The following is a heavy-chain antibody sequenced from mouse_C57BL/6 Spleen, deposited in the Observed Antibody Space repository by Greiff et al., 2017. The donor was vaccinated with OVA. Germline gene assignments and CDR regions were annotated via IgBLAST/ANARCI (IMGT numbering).Heavy chain of an antibody. Sequence: EVKVEESGGGLVQPGGSLKLSCAASGFTFSDYYMYWVRQTPEKRLEWVAYISNGGGSTYYPDTVKGRFTISRDNAKNTLYLQMIRLKSEDTAMYYCAGGGGQLRSWFAYWGQGTLVTVSA. D-gene: IGHD3-2*02. CDR3: AGGGGQLRSWFAY. V-gene: IGHV5-12*01. J-gene: IGHJ3*01. CDR1: GFTFSDYY. CDR2: ISNGGGST.